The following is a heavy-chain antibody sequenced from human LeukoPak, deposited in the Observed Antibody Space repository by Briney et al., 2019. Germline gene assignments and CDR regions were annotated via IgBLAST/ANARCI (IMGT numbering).Heavy chain of an antibody. Sequence: PGGSLRLSCVASGFTVSSNYMSWVRQAPGKGLEWVSGISSGGSTYYADSVKGRFTISRDNSKNTLYLQMNSLRAEDTAVYYCARGGDDSSGFYNYFDYWGQGTLVTVSS. CDR3: ARGGDDSSGFYNYFDY. J-gene: IGHJ4*02. CDR2: ISSGGST. D-gene: IGHD3-22*01. V-gene: IGHV3-66*01. CDR1: GFTVSSNY.